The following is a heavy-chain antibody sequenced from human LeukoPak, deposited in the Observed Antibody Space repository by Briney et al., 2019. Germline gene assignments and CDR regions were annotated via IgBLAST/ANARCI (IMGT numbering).Heavy chain of an antibody. CDR1: GFTFSSYW. V-gene: IGHV3-7*01. CDR2: IKQDGSEK. Sequence: GGSLRLSCAASGFTFSSYWMSWVRQAPGKGLEWVANIKQDGSEKYYVDSVKGRFTISRDNAKNSLYLQMNSLRAEDTAVYYCPRERRNYDFWSAPDYWGQGTLVTVSS. CDR3: PRERRNYDFWSAPDY. J-gene: IGHJ4*02. D-gene: IGHD3-3*01.